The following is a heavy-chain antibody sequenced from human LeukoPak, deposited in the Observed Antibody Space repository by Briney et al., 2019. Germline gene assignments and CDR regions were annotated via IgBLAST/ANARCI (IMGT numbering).Heavy chain of an antibody. V-gene: IGHV3-7*01. J-gene: IGHJ5*02. CDR2: IKQDGSEK. CDR1: GFTFSSYW. CDR3: ARANWKIAAAGGFDP. D-gene: IGHD6-13*01. Sequence: PGGSLRLSCAASGFTFSSYWMSWVRQAPGKGLEWVANIKQDGSEKYYVDSVKGRFTISRDNAKNSLYLQMSSLRAEDTAVYYCARANWKIAAAGGFDPWGQGTLVTVSS.